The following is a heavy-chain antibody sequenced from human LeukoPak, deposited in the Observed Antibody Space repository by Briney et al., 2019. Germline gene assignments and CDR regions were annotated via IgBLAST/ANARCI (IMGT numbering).Heavy chain of an antibody. Sequence: SQTLSLTCTVSGGSISSYYWSWIRQPAGKGLEWIGRIYTSGSTNYNPSLKSRVTISVDTSKNQFSLKLSSVTAADTAVYYCAREIIVATTPTSFDYWGQGTLVTVSS. D-gene: IGHD5-12*01. J-gene: IGHJ4*02. CDR2: IYTSGST. V-gene: IGHV4-4*07. CDR1: GGSISSYY. CDR3: AREIIVATTPTSFDY.